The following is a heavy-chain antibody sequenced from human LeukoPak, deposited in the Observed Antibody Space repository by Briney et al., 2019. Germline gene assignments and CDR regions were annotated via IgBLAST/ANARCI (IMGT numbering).Heavy chain of an antibody. Sequence: GGSLRLSCAASGFTFNRYGMHWVRQAPGKGLEWVAVISYDGSNRYYADSVKGRFTISRDNSKNTLYLQMNSLRAEDTAVYYCAKDRGIISDYWGQGTLVTVSS. CDR1: GFTFNRYG. CDR3: AKDRGIISDY. V-gene: IGHV3-30*18. D-gene: IGHD3-10*01. J-gene: IGHJ4*02. CDR2: ISYDGSNR.